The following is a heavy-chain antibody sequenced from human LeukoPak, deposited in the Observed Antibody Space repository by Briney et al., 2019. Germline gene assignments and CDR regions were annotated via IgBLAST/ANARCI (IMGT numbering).Heavy chain of an antibody. CDR2: ISAYNGNT. Sequence: ASVKVSCKASGYTLTSYGISWVRQAPGQGLEWMGWISAYNGNTNHAQKLQGRVTMTTDTSTSTAYMELRSLRSDDTAVYYCARDDSSGYYSYWGQGTLVTVSS. D-gene: IGHD3-22*01. V-gene: IGHV1-18*01. CDR3: ARDDSSGYYSY. J-gene: IGHJ4*02. CDR1: GYTLTSYG.